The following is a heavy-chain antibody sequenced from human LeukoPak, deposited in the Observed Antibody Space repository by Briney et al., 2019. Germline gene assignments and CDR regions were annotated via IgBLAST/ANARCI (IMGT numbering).Heavy chain of an antibody. Sequence: SETLSLTCTVSGGSISSYYWSWIRQPPGRGLEWIGSIHYSGSTSYNSSLKSRVTMSIDTSKNQFSLKLSSVTPADTAVYYCARQVYSSSWSYYFEYWGQGILVTVSS. J-gene: IGHJ4*02. CDR3: ARQVYSSSWSYYFEY. CDR1: GGSISSYY. CDR2: IHYSGST. V-gene: IGHV4-59*01. D-gene: IGHD6-13*01.